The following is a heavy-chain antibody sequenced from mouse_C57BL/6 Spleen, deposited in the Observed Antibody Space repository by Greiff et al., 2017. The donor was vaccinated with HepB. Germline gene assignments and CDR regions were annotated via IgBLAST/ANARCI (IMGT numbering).Heavy chain of an antibody. CDR2: IDPSDSYT. Sequence: QVQLQQPGAELVMPGASVKLSCKASGYTFTSYWMHWVKQRPGQGLEWIGEIDPSDSYTNYNQKFKGKSTLTVDKSSSTAYMQLSSLTSEDSAVYYCARRGANYYGSSFYWYFDVWGTGTTVTVSS. V-gene: IGHV1-69*01. D-gene: IGHD1-1*01. CDR3: ARRGANYYGSSFYWYFDV. CDR1: GYTFTSYW. J-gene: IGHJ1*03.